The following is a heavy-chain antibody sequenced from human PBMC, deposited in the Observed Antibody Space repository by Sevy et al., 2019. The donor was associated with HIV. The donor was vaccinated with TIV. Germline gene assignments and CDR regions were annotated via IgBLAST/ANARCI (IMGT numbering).Heavy chain of an antibody. Sequence: SETLSLTCTVSGGSISSGDYYWSWIRQPPGKGLEWIGYIYYSGSTYYNPSLKSRVTISVDTSKNQFSLKLSSVTAADTAVYYCAREASGWYYFHQRKVDYYYYGMDVWGQGTTVTVSS. J-gene: IGHJ6*02. CDR2: IYYSGST. CDR3: AREASGWYYFHQRKVDYYYYGMDV. V-gene: IGHV4-30-4*01. D-gene: IGHD6-19*01. CDR1: GGSISSGDYY.